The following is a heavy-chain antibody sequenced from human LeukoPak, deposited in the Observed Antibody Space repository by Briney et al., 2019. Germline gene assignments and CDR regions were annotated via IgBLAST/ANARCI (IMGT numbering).Heavy chain of an antibody. D-gene: IGHD3-10*01. CDR3: AKVIDYYGSGSYSLDY. J-gene: IGHJ4*02. CDR2: ISYDGSNK. CDR1: GFTFSSYG. V-gene: IGHV3-30*18. Sequence: GRSLRLSCAASGFTFSSYGMHWVRQAPGKGLEWVAVISYDGSNKYCADSVKGRFTISRDNSKNTLYLQMNSLRAEDTAVYYCAKVIDYYGSGSYSLDYWGQGTLVTVSS.